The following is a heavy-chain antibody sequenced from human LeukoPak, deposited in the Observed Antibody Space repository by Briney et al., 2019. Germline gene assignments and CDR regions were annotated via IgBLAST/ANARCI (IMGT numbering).Heavy chain of an antibody. D-gene: IGHD3-10*01. J-gene: IGHJ4*02. CDR1: GGSISSGDYY. CDR3: ARGQYGSGIAY. Sequence: SETLSLTCTVSGGSISSGDYYWSWIRQPPGKGLEWIGYISSSGRTYYKPPLKSRFTVSMYTSKNQFSLTVSSVTAADTAVFYCARGQYGSGIAYWGQGTLVTVSS. V-gene: IGHV4-30-4*01. CDR2: ISSSGRT.